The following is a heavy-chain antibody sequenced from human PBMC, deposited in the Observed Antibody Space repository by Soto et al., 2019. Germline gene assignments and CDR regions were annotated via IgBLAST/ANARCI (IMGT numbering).Heavy chain of an antibody. D-gene: IGHD3-9*01. V-gene: IGHV1-8*01. CDR1: GYTFTSYD. J-gene: IGHJ6*03. Sequence: ASVKVSCKASGYTFTSYDINWVRQATGQGLEWMGWMNTNSGNTGYAQKFQGRVNMTRNTSISTAYMELSSLRSEDTAVYYCARQYYDILTGYYTSYYYYMDVWGKGTTVTVSS. CDR3: ARQYYDILTGYYTSYYYYMDV. CDR2: MNTNSGNT.